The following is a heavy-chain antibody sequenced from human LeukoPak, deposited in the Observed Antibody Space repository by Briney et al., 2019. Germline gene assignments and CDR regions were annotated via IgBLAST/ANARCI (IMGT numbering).Heavy chain of an antibody. D-gene: IGHD1-1*01. Sequence: ASVTVSCKASGGTFSSYAISWVRQAPGQGLEWMGGIIPIFGTANYAQKFQGRVTMTRDTSTSTVYMELSSLRSEDTAVYYCARGKGWNDFRGHNWFDPWGQGTLVTVSS. CDR3: ARGKGWNDFRGHNWFDP. V-gene: IGHV1-69*05. J-gene: IGHJ5*02. CDR1: GGTFSSYA. CDR2: IIPIFGTA.